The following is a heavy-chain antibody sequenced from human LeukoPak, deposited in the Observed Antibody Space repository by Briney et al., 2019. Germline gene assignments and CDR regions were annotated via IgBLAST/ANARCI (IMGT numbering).Heavy chain of an antibody. CDR2: INHSGST. J-gene: IGHJ4*02. D-gene: IGHD3-10*01. CDR1: GGSFSDYY. Sequence: SETLSLTCAVYGGSFSDYYWSWIRQPPGKGLEWIGEINHSGSTNYNPSLKSRVTISVDTSKNQFSLKLSSVTAADTAVYYCARGPGLDWGQGTLVTVSS. CDR3: ARGPGLD. V-gene: IGHV4-34*01.